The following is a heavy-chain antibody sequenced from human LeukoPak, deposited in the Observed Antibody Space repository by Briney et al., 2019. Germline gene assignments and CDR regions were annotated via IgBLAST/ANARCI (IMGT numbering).Heavy chain of an antibody. D-gene: IGHD3-10*01. J-gene: IGHJ4*02. Sequence: GGSLRLSCAASGFTFSSYAMHWVRQAPGKGLEWVAVISYDGSNKYYADSVKGRFTISRDNSKNTLYLQMNSLRAEDTAVYYCARGRRMVRGVMDYFDYWGQGTLVTVSS. CDR2: ISYDGSNK. CDR3: ARGRRMVRGVMDYFDY. V-gene: IGHV3-30*01. CDR1: GFTFSSYA.